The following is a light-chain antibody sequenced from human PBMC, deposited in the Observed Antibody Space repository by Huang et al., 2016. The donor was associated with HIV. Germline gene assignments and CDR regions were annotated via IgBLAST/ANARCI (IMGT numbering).Light chain of an antibody. J-gene: IGKJ4*01. Sequence: IVLTQSPATLSWYLGERVTLSCRASQSITNHLAWYQQRPGQAPRLLIYDASTRVAGVPDRFSGSGSGTEFTLTISSLEPEDFALYYCQQHDSWLTFGGGTKVEV. CDR3: QQHDSWLT. CDR2: DAS. CDR1: QSITNH. V-gene: IGKV3-11*01.